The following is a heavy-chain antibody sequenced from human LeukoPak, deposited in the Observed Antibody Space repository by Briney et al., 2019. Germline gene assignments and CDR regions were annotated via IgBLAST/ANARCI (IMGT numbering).Heavy chain of an antibody. Sequence: SGGSLRLSCAASGFTFSTYWMTWVRQAPGKGLEWVAIIKEDGSKEYYVDSVKGRFTISRDNAKNSLYLQMNSLRVEDTAVYYCARDQSRHSDYWGQGTLVTVSS. J-gene: IGHJ4*02. CDR1: GFTFSTYW. CDR2: IKEDGSKE. D-gene: IGHD2-21*01. V-gene: IGHV3-7*03. CDR3: ARDQSRHSDY.